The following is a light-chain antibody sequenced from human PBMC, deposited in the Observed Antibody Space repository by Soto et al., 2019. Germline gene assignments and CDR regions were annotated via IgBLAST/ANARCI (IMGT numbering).Light chain of an antibody. Sequence: DIVMTQSPDSLVVSLGESTTTNCKSSQTVLYHSNNKNYLAWYHQKPGQPPKLLIYWASTRESGVPARFSGSGSGTDFTLTISSLQAEDVGIYYCQEYSSLPWTFGQGTRVDIK. CDR1: QTVLYHSNNKNY. J-gene: IGKJ1*01. V-gene: IGKV4-1*01. CDR2: WAS. CDR3: QEYSSLPWT.